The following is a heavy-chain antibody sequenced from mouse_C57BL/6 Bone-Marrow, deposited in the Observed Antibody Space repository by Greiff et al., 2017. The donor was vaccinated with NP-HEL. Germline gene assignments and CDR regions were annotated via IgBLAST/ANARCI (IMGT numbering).Heavy chain of an antibody. V-gene: IGHV2-5*01. D-gene: IGHD1-1*01. CDR3: AKRDYGSRYYYAMDY. CDR2: IWRGGST. Sequence: VQLVESGPGLVQPSQSLSITCTVSGFSLTSYGVHWVRQSPGKGLEWLGVIWRGGSTDYNAAFMSRLSITKDNSKSQVFFKMNSLQADDTAIYYCAKRDYGSRYYYAMDYWGQGTSVTVSS. CDR1: GFSLTSYG. J-gene: IGHJ4*01.